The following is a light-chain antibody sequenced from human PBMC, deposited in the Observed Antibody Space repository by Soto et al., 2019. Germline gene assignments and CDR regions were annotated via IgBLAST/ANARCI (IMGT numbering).Light chain of an antibody. J-gene: IGKJ2*01. CDR2: DVF. V-gene: IGKV3-20*01. CDR3: QQYGSSPYT. CDR1: QSVSSSF. Sequence: EIVLTQSPGTLSLSPGERATLSCRASQSVSSSFLAWYQEKPGQAPRLLIYDVFNRATGIPDRFSGSGSGIDFTLTISRLEPEDFAVYYCQQYGSSPYTFGQGSKLEIK.